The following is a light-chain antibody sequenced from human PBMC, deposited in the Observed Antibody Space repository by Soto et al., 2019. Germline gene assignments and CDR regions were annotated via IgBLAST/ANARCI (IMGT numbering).Light chain of an antibody. CDR2: GAS. Sequence: EIVMTQSPATMSVSPGERATLSCRASQSVSRNLAWYQQNPGQAPRLLISGASTRATGITARFSGSGSGTEFTLTISSLQSEDFAVYYCPQYNKWPPSTFGQGTKVEIK. V-gene: IGKV3-15*01. CDR1: QSVSRN. CDR3: PQYNKWPPST. J-gene: IGKJ1*01.